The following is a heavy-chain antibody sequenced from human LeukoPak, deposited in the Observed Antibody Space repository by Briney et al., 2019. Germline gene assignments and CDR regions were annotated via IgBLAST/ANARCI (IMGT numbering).Heavy chain of an antibody. Sequence: GGSLRLSCAASGFTFSSYVMHWVRQAPGKGLEWVAGTWYDGSNKNYADSVKGRFTISRDNSKNTLYLQMNSLRGEDTAVYYCARGGLTIAEATTSWYLDYWGQGTLVTVSS. CDR2: TWYDGSNK. CDR3: ARGGLTIAEATTSWYLDY. J-gene: IGHJ4*02. CDR1: GFTFSSYV. D-gene: IGHD1-26*01. V-gene: IGHV3-33*01.